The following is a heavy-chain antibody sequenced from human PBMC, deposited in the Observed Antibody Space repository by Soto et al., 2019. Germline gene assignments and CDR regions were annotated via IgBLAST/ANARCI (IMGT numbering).Heavy chain of an antibody. V-gene: IGHV1-2*02. J-gene: IGHJ4*02. CDR1: GYTFTGYY. CDR2: INPNSGGT. D-gene: IGHD6-13*01. CDR3: ASSRYSSSWYPVDY. Sequence: VASVKVSCKASGYTFTGYYMHWVRQAPGQGLEWMGWINPNSGGTNYAQKFQGRVTMTRDTSISTAYMELSRLRSDDTAVYYCASSRYSSSWYPVDYWGQGTLVTVSS.